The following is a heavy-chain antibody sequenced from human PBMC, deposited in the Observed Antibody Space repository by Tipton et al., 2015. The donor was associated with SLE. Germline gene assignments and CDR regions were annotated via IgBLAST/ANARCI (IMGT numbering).Heavy chain of an antibody. V-gene: IGHV4-34*01. CDR3: ARGGGYSYYYYYMDV. J-gene: IGHJ6*03. CDR1: GGSFSGYY. Sequence: LRLSCAVYGGSFSGYYWSWIRQPPGKGLEWIGEINHSGSTNYNPSLKSRVTISVDTSKNQFSLKLSSVTAADTAVYYCARGGGYSYYYYYMDVWGKGTTVTVSS. D-gene: IGHD6-13*01. CDR2: INHSGST.